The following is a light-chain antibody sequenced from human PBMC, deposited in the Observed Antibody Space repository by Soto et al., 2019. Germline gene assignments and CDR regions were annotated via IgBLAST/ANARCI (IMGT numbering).Light chain of an antibody. J-gene: IGLJ1*01. V-gene: IGLV2-14*02. CDR1: SSDVGAYNL. Sequence: QSALTQPASVSGSPEQSITISCTGTSSDVGAYNLVSWYQQHPGKAPRLIIYEGTKRPSGIPDRFSGSKSGTSATLGITGLQTGDEADYYCGTWDSSLSAGRVFGTGTKLTVL. CDR2: EGT. CDR3: GTWDSSLSAGRV.